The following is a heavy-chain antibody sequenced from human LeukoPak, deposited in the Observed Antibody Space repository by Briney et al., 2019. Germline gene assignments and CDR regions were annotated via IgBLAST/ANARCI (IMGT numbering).Heavy chain of an antibody. J-gene: IGHJ5*02. V-gene: IGHV3-9*01. Sequence: GGSLRLSCAASGFTFDDYAMHWVRQAPGKGLEWVSGISWNSGSIGYADSVKGRFTISRDNAKNSLYLQMNSLRAEDTASYYCAKGSSGYYYNWFDPWGQGTLVTVSS. CDR2: ISWNSGSI. CDR3: AKGSSGYYYNWFDP. D-gene: IGHD3-22*01. CDR1: GFTFDDYA.